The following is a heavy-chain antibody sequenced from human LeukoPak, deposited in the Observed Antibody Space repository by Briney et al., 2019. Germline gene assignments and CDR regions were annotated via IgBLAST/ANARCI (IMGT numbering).Heavy chain of an antibody. CDR3: ARSPAGKSSSSLGPRRLFDY. Sequence: SETLSLTCAVYGGSFSGYYWSWVRQPPGKGLEWIGEIYHSGSTNYNPSLKSRVTISVDKSKNQFSLKLSSVTAADTAVYYCARSPAGKSSSSLGPRRLFDYWGQGTLVTVSS. D-gene: IGHD6-6*01. CDR1: GGSFSGYY. J-gene: IGHJ4*02. V-gene: IGHV4-34*01. CDR2: IYHSGST.